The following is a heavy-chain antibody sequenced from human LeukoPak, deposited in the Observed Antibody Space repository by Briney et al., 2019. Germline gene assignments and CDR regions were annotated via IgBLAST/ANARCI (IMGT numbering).Heavy chain of an antibody. CDR3: ARDRTPNPDPIVVVPAAMDY. CDR1: GGTFSSYA. D-gene: IGHD2-2*01. CDR2: IIPIFGTA. Sequence: SSVKVSCKASGGTFSSYAISWVRQAPGQGLEWMGGIIPIFGTANYAQKFQGRVTITTDESTSTAYMELSSLRSEDTAVYYCARDRTPNPDPIVVVPAAMDYWGQGTLVTVSS. V-gene: IGHV1-69*05. J-gene: IGHJ4*02.